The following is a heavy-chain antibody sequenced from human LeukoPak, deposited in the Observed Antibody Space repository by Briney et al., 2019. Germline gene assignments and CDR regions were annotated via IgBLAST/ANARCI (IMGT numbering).Heavy chain of an antibody. Sequence: GGSLRLSCAASEFSVGSNYMTWVRQAPGKGLEWVSLIYSGGSTYYADSVKGRFSISRDNSKNILYLQMNSLRAEDTAVYYCAKDRCSNGIGCLYYYMDVWGKGTTVTISS. J-gene: IGHJ6*03. CDR2: IYSGGST. CDR3: AKDRCSNGIGCLYYYMDV. CDR1: EFSVGSNY. V-gene: IGHV3-66*01. D-gene: IGHD2-8*01.